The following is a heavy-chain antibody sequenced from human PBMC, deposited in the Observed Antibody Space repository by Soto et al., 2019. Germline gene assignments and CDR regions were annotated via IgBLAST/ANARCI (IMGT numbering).Heavy chain of an antibody. CDR3: ARRIAAQSGLFARGLDFDY. CDR1: GFTFSSYS. V-gene: IGHV3-21*01. J-gene: IGHJ4*02. CDR2: ISSSSYI. D-gene: IGHD6-6*01. Sequence: PGGSLRLSCAASGFTFSSYSMNWVRQAPGKGLEWVSSISSSSYIYYADSVKGRFTISRDNAKNSLYLQMNSLRAEDTAVYYCARRIAAQSGLFARGLDFDYWGQGTLVTVSS.